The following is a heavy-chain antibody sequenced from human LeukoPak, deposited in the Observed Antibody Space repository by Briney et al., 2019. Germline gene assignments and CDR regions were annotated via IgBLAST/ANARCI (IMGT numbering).Heavy chain of an antibody. J-gene: IGHJ6*04. CDR2: IGTAGEI. Sequence: GGSLRLSCAASGFTFRSYDMHWVRQATGKGLEWVSGIGTAGEIYYPGSVKGRFTISRENAKNSLYLQMNSLRAGDTAVYYCARDGTPIYSSGWVYMDVWGKGTTVTISS. CDR1: GFTFRSYD. D-gene: IGHD6-25*01. CDR3: ARDGTPIYSSGWVYMDV. V-gene: IGHV3-13*01.